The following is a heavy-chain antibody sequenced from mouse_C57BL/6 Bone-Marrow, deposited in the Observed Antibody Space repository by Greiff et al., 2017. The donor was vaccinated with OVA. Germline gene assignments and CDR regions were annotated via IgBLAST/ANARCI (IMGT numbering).Heavy chain of an antibody. CDR3: ALITTVVAGDY. CDR1: GYAFSSSW. V-gene: IGHV1-82*01. Sequence: QVQLQQSGPELVKPGASVKISCKASGYAFSSSWMNWVKQRPGKGLEWIGRIYPGDGDTNYNGKFKGKATLTADKSSSTAYMQLSSLTSEDSAVYFCALITTVVAGDYWGQGTTLTVSS. J-gene: IGHJ2*01. CDR2: IYPGDGDT. D-gene: IGHD1-1*01.